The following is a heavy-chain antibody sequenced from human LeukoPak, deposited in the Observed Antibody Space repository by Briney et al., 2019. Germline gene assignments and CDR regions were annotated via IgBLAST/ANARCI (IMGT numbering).Heavy chain of an antibody. CDR3: ARLMTGAYYYGMDV. CDR2: IYYSGST. J-gene: IGHJ6*02. Sequence: SLTXTXXGGSISSYYWSWIRQPPGKGLEWIGYIYYSGSTNYNPSLKSRVTISVDTSKNQFSLKLSSVTAADTAVYYCARLMTGAYYYGMDVWGQGTTVTVSS. D-gene: IGHD3-9*01. CDR1: GGSISSYY. V-gene: IGHV4-59*08.